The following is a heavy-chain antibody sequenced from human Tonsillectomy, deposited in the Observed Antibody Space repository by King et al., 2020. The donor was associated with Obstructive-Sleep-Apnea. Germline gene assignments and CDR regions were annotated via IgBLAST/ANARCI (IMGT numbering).Heavy chain of an antibody. J-gene: IGHJ5*02. D-gene: IGHD6-13*01. CDR2: IYYSGST. CDR1: GGSISSYY. CDR3: ARMRGSSSWPPLVDWFDP. V-gene: IGHV4-59*08. Sequence: VQLQESGPGLVKPSETLSLTCTVSGGSISSYYWSWIRQPPGKGLGWVGYIYYSGSTNYNPSLRSGGTLSVDTSKNQFSLRLSSVTAADTAVYYCARMRGSSSWPPLVDWFDPWGQGTLVTVSS.